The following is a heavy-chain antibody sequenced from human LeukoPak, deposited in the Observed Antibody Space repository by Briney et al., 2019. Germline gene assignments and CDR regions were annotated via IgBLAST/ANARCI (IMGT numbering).Heavy chain of an antibody. CDR3: AKEISTEIVVVITAFDY. CDR1: GFTFSCYA. Sequence: GGSLRLSCAASGFTFSCYAMSWVRQAPGKGLEWVSAISGSGGSTYYADSVKGRFTISRDNSKNTLYLQMNSLRAEDTAVYYCAKEISTEIVVVITAFDYWGQGTLVTVSS. D-gene: IGHD3-22*01. CDR2: ISGSGGST. V-gene: IGHV3-23*01. J-gene: IGHJ4*02.